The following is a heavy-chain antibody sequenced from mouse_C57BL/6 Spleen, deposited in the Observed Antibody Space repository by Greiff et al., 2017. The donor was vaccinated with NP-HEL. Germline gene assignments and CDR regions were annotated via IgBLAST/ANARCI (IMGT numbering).Heavy chain of an antibody. CDR1: GYAFSSYW. Sequence: QVQLKESGAELVKPVASVKISCKASGYAFSSYWMNWVKQRPGKGLEWIGQIYPGDGDTNYNGKFKGKATLTADKSSSTAYMQLSSLTSEDSAVYFCARWITTVVFDYWGQGTTLTVSS. V-gene: IGHV1-80*01. CDR3: ARWITTVVFDY. D-gene: IGHD1-1*01. J-gene: IGHJ2*01. CDR2: IYPGDGDT.